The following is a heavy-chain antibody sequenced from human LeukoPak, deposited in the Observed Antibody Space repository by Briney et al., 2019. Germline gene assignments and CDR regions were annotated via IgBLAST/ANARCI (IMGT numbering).Heavy chain of an antibody. J-gene: IGHJ4*02. CDR2: IQYDGSNK. Sequence: GGSLRLSCAASGSTFSSYDMLWVRQAPVKGLEWVAFIQYDGSNKFYADSVKGRFTISRDNPTKTVYLEMNSLKTEDTALYYWVEGWGYMHNWGQGTLVTVSS. D-gene: IGHD5-18*01. CDR1: GSTFSSYD. V-gene: IGHV3-30*02. CDR3: VEGWGYMHN.